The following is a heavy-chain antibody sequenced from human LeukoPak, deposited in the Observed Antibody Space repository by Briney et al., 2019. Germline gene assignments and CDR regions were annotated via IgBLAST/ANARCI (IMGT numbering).Heavy chain of an antibody. CDR1: GFTFSSYE. CDR2: ISSRAASI. CDR3: ARVPWDYYDSSGYYSW. D-gene: IGHD3-22*01. V-gene: IGHV3-48*03. Sequence: GGSLRLSCAASGFTFSSYEMNWVRQAPGKGLEWVSSISSRAASIYYADSVKGRFTISRDNAKNSLYLQMNSLRAEDTAVYYCARVPWDYYDSSGYYSWWGQGTLVTVSS. J-gene: IGHJ4*02.